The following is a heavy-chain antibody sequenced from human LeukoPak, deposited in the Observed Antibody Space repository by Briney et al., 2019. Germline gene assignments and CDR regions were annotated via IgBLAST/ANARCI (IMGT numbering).Heavy chain of an antibody. Sequence: GGSLRLSCAASGFTFSSCAMSWVRQAPGKGLEWVSTIIDSGNSIYYAGSAEGRFTISRDNSKNTLYLQMNSLRAEDTAVYYCARDYGDYFDYWGQGTLVTVSS. CDR3: ARDYGDYFDY. J-gene: IGHJ4*02. D-gene: IGHD4-17*01. V-gene: IGHV3-23*01. CDR1: GFTFSSCA. CDR2: IIDSGNSI.